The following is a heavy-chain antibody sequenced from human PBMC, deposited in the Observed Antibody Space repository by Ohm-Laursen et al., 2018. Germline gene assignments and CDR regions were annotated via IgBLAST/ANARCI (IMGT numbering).Heavy chain of an antibody. D-gene: IGHD2/OR15-2a*01. CDR3: ARTRNFQPYDV. Sequence: SLRLSCAASGFTFSNAWMSWVRQAPGKGLEWVGRIKSKTDGGTTDYAAPVKGRFTISRDDSKNTLYLQMNSLKTEGTAVYYCARTRNFQPYDVWGQGTMVIVSS. CDR1: GFTFSNAW. CDR2: IKSKTDGGTT. J-gene: IGHJ3*01. V-gene: IGHV3-15*01.